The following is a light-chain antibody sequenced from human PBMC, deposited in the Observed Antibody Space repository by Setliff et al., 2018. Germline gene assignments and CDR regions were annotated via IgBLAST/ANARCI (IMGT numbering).Light chain of an antibody. CDR2: GNS. J-gene: IGLJ1*01. V-gene: IGLV1-40*01. Sequence: QSVLTQPPSVSGAPGQRVTISCTGSISNIGAGYDVHWYQQLPGTAPKLLIYGNSNRPSGVPDRFSGSKSGTSASLAITGLQAEDEADYYCQSYDSSLSGSGVFGTGTKGTV. CDR1: ISNIGAGYD. CDR3: QSYDSSLSGSGV.